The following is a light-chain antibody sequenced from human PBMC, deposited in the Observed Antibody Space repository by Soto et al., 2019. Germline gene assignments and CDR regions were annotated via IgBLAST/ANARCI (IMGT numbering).Light chain of an antibody. V-gene: IGKV3-11*01. CDR2: DPS. CDR1: QNVNSY. J-gene: IGKJ3*01. CDR3: QQRSTWIT. Sequence: ELVLTQSPSTLSLSPGETATLSCRASQNVNSYLAWYQQKPGQAPRLLIYDPSNRATGIPATFSASGSGTDFTLTISSQEPEDFAAYSCQQRSTWITFGPGTKVEIK.